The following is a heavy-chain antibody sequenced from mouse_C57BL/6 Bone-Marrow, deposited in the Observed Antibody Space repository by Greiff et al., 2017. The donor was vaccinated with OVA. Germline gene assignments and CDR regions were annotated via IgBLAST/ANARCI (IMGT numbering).Heavy chain of an antibody. CDR3: ARHEVGYYASYFDY. J-gene: IGHJ2*01. V-gene: IGHV1-82*01. Sequence: QVQLQQSGPELVKPGASVKISCKASGYAFSSSWMNWVKQRPGKGLEWIGRIYPGDGDTNSNGKFKGKATLTADKSSSTAYMQRSSLTSEDSAVYYCARHEVGYYASYFDYWGQGTTLTLSS. D-gene: IGHD2-3*01. CDR2: IYPGDGDT. CDR1: GYAFSSSW.